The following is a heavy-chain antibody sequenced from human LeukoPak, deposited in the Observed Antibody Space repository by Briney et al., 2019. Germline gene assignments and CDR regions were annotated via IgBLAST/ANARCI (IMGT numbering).Heavy chain of an antibody. CDR2: ISYDGSNK. V-gene: IGHV3-30*18. CDR1: GFTFSSYG. D-gene: IGHD2-2*01. J-gene: IGHJ4*02. Sequence: GGSLRLSCAASGFTFSSYGMHWVRQAPVKGLEWVAVISYDGSNKYYADSVKGRFTISRDNSKNTLYLQMNSLRAEDTAVYYCAKVNLGKYCSSTSCYGYFDYWGQGTLVTVSS. CDR3: AKVNLGKYCSSTSCYGYFDY.